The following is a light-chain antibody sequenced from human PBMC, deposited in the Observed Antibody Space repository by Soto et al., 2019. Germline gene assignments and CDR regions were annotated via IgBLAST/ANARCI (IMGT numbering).Light chain of an antibody. V-gene: IGKV1-5*01. Sequence: DIQMTQSPSTLSASVGDRVTITCRASQSISSWLAWYQQKPGKAPKLLIYDASSLESGVPSRFSGSGSGTEFTLTISSLQPDDFETYYCQQYNSYSWTLGQGTKVEIK. CDR2: DAS. CDR1: QSISSW. CDR3: QQYNSYSWT. J-gene: IGKJ1*01.